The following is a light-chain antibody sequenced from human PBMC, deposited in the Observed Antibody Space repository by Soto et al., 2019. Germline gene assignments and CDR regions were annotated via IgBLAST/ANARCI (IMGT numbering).Light chain of an antibody. CDR3: TSYAGSNIWV. J-gene: IGLJ3*02. CDR1: SSDVGAYKY. V-gene: IGLV2-8*01. Sequence: QSVLTQPPSASGSPGQSVTISCTGTSSDVGAYKYVSWYQQYPGKAPKLMIYEVSRLPSGVPDRFSGSKSGNTASLTVSGLQAEDEADYYCTSYAGSNIWVFGGGTKLTV. CDR2: EVS.